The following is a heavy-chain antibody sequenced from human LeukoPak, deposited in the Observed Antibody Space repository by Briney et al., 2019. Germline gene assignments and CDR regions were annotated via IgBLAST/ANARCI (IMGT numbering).Heavy chain of an antibody. CDR2: IHYSGST. V-gene: IGHV4-39*01. CDR3: ARTSHSGYMVRGVLYYGMDV. CDR1: VGSISGDGYH. J-gene: IGHJ6*02. Sequence: SETLSLTCSVSVGSISGDGYHWGWIRRPPGKGLEWIGSIHYSGSTCYKTSLKSRVTIDVDTSKNQFSLKLSSVTAADTAVYYCARTSHSGYMVRGVLYYGMDVWGQGTTVTVSS. D-gene: IGHD3-10*01.